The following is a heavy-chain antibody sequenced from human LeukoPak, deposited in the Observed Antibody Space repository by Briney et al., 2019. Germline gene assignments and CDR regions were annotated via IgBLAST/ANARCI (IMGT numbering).Heavy chain of an antibody. Sequence: GGSLRLSCAASGFTFSSYAMSWVRQAPGKGLEWVSAISGSGGSTYYADSVKGRFTISRDNSKNTLYLQMNSLRAEDTAVCYCAKDPYYVVSAAILGVDYYGMDVWGQGTTVTVSS. CDR1: GFTFSSYA. V-gene: IGHV3-23*01. J-gene: IGHJ6*02. D-gene: IGHD2-2*02. CDR3: AKDPYYVVSAAILGVDYYGMDV. CDR2: ISGSGGST.